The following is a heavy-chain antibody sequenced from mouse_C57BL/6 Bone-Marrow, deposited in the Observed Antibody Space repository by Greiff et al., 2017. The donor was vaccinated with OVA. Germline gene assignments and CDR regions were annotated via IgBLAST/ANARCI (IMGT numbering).Heavy chain of an antibody. V-gene: IGHV3-6*01. CDR3: ARDYYGSSHFDY. CDR2: ISYDGSN. CDR1: GYSITSGYY. J-gene: IGHJ2*01. Sequence: EVHLVESGPGLVKPSQSLSLTCSVTGYSITSGYYWNWIRQFPGNKLEWMGYISYDGSNNYNPSLKNRISITRDTSKNQFFLKLNSVTTEDTATYYCARDYYGSSHFDYWGQGTTLTVSS. D-gene: IGHD1-1*01.